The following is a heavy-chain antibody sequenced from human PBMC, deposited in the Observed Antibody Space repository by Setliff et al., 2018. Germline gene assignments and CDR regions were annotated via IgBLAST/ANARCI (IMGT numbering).Heavy chain of an antibody. CDR2: IKQDGSEK. Sequence: GGSLRLSCEASGFTFTSYWMSWVRQAPGKGLEWVANIKQDGSEKYYVDSVKGRFAISRDNAKNSLYLQMNSLRAEDTAMYYCARDATYYDFWRDYSPDAFDIWGQGTMVTVSS. CDR3: ARDATYYDFWRDYSPDAFDI. CDR1: GFTFTSYW. D-gene: IGHD3-3*01. V-gene: IGHV3-7*01. J-gene: IGHJ3*02.